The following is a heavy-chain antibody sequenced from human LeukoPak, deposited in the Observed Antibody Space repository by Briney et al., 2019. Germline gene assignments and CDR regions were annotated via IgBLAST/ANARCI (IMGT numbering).Heavy chain of an antibody. Sequence: ASVKVSCKASGYTFTAYYMHWVRQAPGQGLEWMGWINPITGGTSYAQKLQGRVTMTRDTSISTAYMELSRLRCDDTAVYFCARDSGDYVPFDYWGQGTLVTVSS. CDR2: INPITGGT. D-gene: IGHD4-17*01. CDR3: ARDSGDYVPFDY. CDR1: GYTFTAYY. J-gene: IGHJ4*02. V-gene: IGHV1-2*02.